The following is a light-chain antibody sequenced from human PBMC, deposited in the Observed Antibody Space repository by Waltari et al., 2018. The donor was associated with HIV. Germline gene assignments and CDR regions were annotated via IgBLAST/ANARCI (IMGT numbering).Light chain of an antibody. V-gene: IGKV1-5*03. CDR1: QSISSW. CDR3: QQYDTFPYT. J-gene: IGKJ2*01. CDR2: QAS. Sequence: DIQMTQSPSTLSASVGDRVTITCRASQSISSWLAWYQQRPGKAPNLLIYQASTLQGGVPSRFSGSGSGTDFTLTINRLQSDDFGTYYCQQYDTFPYTFGPGTNLDIK.